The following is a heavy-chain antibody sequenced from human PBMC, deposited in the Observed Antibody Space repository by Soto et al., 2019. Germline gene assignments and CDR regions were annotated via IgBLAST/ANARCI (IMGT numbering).Heavy chain of an antibody. CDR1: GFTFSSYG. CDR3: AKDNGSGCDWLRVGDASDI. J-gene: IGHJ3*02. Sequence: QVQLVESGGGVVQPGRSLRLSCEASGFTFSSYGMHWVRQAPGKGLEWLAVISYDGSNKYYADSVKGRLTISRDNSKNTLYLQMNSLRGEDTAVYYCAKDNGSGCDWLRVGDASDIWGQGTMVTVSS. CDR2: ISYDGSNK. V-gene: IGHV3-30*18. D-gene: IGHD5-12*01.